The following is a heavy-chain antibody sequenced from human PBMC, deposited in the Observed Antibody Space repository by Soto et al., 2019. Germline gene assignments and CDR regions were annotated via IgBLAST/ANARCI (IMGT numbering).Heavy chain of an antibody. D-gene: IGHD1-26*01. V-gene: IGHV1-69*06. J-gene: IGHJ5*02. CDR1: GGTFSSYA. CDR2: IIPIFGTA. Sequence: QVQLVQSGAEVKKPGSSVKVSCKASGGTFSSYAISWVRQAPGQGLEWMGGIIPIFGTANYAQKFQGRVMITADKSTSTAYMELSSLRSEDTAVYYCASGGNSGSYYENWFDPWGQGTLVTVSS. CDR3: ASGGNSGSYYENWFDP.